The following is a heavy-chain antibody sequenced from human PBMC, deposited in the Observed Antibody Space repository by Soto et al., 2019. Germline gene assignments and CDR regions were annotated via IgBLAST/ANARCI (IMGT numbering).Heavy chain of an antibody. D-gene: IGHD2-15*01. Sequence: ASVKVSCKPSGYSFTRYGISWVRQAPGQGLGWMGWISIYNENTNYAQKFQGRVTMTRDTFTSTVYMELRSLTSDDTALYYCAREGYCSIGSCVLYAHDCFGRDRWGRG. CDR3: AREGYCSIGSCVLYAHDCFGRDR. CDR1: GYSFTRYG. CDR2: ISIYNENT. J-gene: IGHJ1*01. V-gene: IGHV1-18*01.